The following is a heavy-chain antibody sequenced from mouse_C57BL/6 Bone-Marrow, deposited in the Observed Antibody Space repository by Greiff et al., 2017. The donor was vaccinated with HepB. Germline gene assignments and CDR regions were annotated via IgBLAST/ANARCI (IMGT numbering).Heavy chain of an antibody. D-gene: IGHD1-1*02. CDR3: AIWPQAWFAY. J-gene: IGHJ3*01. Sequence: EVQLQQSGPELVKPGASVKISCKASGYTFTDYYMNWVKQSHGKSLEWIGDINPNNGGTSYNQKFKGKATLTVDKSSSTAYMELRSLTSEDSAVYYCAIWPQAWFAYWGQGTLVTVSA. V-gene: IGHV1-26*01. CDR1: GYTFTDYY. CDR2: INPNNGGT.